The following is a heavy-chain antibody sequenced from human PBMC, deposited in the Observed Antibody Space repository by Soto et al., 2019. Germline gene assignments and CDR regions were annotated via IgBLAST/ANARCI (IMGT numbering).Heavy chain of an antibody. Sequence: GESLKISCAASGFTFSSYSMNWVRRAPGKGLEWVSYISSSGSTIYYSDSVKGRFSISRDNAKNSLYLQMSSLRDEDMAVYYCARSPYYYGMDVWGQGTTVTVSS. V-gene: IGHV3-48*02. CDR3: ARSPYYYGMDV. CDR1: GFTFSSYS. J-gene: IGHJ6*02. CDR2: ISSSGSTI.